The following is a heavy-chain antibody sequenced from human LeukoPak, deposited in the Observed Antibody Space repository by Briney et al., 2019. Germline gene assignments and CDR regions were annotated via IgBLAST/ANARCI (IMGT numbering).Heavy chain of an antibody. D-gene: IGHD1-26*01. CDR1: GGSISSYY. CDR3: ARHEYSGSYYGLSWFDP. V-gene: IGHV4-4*07. J-gene: IGHJ5*02. CDR2: IYTSGST. Sequence: SETLSLTCTVSGGSISSYYWSWIRQPDGKGLEWIGRIYTSGSTNYNPSLKSRVTMSVDTSKNQFSLKLSSVTAADTAVYYCARHEYSGSYYGLSWFDPWGQGTLVTVSS.